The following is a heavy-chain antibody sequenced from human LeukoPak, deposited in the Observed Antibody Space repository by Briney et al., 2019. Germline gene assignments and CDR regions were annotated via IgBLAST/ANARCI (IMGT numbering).Heavy chain of an antibody. V-gene: IGHV3-23*01. D-gene: IGHD5-18*01. CDR3: ARALSAMVADN. CDR2: INPSSGGT. J-gene: IGHJ4*02. Sequence: GGSLRLSCAVSGFTFNSFPLSWVRQAPGKGLEWVSGINPSSGGTYYADSVKGRFTISRDNSKNTLYLQMNSLRAEDTAVYYCARALSAMVADNWGQGTLVTVSS. CDR1: GFTFNSFP.